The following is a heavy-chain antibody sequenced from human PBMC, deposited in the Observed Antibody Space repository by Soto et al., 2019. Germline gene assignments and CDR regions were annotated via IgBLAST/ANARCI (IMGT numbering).Heavy chain of an antibody. D-gene: IGHD1-26*01. CDR2: INPKTAAT. V-gene: IGHV1-2*02. Sequence: QVQLVQSGAEVKKSGASVKVSCKASGYTFSDYFIQWLRQAPGQGLEWVAWINPKTAATNYAKKFQDRVTVTSDTSFSTAYLELTRLRPDDTALYYCARIKWGQDYYSGMDVWGQGTAVTVSS. CDR1: GYTFSDYF. CDR3: ARIKWGQDYYSGMDV. J-gene: IGHJ6*02.